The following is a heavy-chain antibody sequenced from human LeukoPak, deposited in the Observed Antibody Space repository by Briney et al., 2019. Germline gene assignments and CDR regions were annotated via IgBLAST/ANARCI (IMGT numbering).Heavy chain of an antibody. CDR3: ARGRRDYASYYYYGMDV. D-gene: IGHD4-17*01. CDR1: GGSISSGSYY. Sequence: SETLSLTCTVSGGSISSGSYYWNWIRQSPSRGLEWLGRTYYRSKWYNDYAVSVKSRITINPDTSKNQFSLQLNSVTPEDTAVYYCARGRRDYASYYYYGMDVWGQGTTVTVSS. J-gene: IGHJ6*02. CDR2: TYYRSKWYN. V-gene: IGHV6-1*01.